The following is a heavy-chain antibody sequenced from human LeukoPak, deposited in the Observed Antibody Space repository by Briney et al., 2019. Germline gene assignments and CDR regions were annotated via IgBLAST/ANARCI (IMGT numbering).Heavy chain of an antibody. CDR2: IHYTGST. V-gene: IGHV4-59*01. CDR1: GGSISSYY. J-gene: IGHJ4*02. CDR3: ARLGYCSGGSCYYIDY. Sequence: SETLSLTCTVSGGSISSYYWSWMRQPPGKGLEWIGFIHYTGSTNYNPSLKSRLTMSVDTSKNQFSLKLSSVTAADAAVYYCARLGYCSGGSCYYIDYWGQGTLVTVSS. D-gene: IGHD2-15*01.